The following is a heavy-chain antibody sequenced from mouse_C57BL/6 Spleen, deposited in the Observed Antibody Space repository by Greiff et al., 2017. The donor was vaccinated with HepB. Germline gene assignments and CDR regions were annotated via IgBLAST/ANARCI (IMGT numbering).Heavy chain of an antibody. V-gene: IGHV1-18*01. CDR2: INPNNGGT. J-gene: IGHJ3*01. Sequence: EVQLQESGPELVKPGASVKIPCKASGYTFTDYNMDWVKQSHGKSLEWIGDINPNNGGTIYNQKFKGKATLTVDKSSSTAYMELRSLTSEDTAVYYCARTGFRAYDYAFWAYWGQGTLVTVSA. CDR3: ARTGFRAYDYAFWAY. D-gene: IGHD2-4*01. CDR1: GYTFTDYN.